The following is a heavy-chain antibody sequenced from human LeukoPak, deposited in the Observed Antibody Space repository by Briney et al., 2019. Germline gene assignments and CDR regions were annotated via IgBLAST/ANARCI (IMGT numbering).Heavy chain of an antibody. D-gene: IGHD6-19*01. Sequence: GGSLRLSCAASGFTFSSYGMHWVRQAPGKGLEWVAVISNDGSNEYYADSVKGRSTISRDNSKNKLNLQMNSLRAEDTGVYYCAKDRGTSVWYLDYWVQGSLVSDCS. CDR3: AKDRGTSVWYLDY. CDR1: GFTFSSYG. V-gene: IGHV3-30*18. CDR2: ISNDGSNE. J-gene: IGHJ4*02.